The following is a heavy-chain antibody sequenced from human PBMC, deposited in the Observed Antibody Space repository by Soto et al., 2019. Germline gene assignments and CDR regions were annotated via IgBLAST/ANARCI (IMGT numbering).Heavy chain of an antibody. CDR1: GYTFTSYA. D-gene: IGHD6-19*01. CDR2: INAGNGNT. V-gene: IGHV1-3*01. J-gene: IGHJ4*02. Sequence: ASVKVSCKASGYTFTSYAMHWVRQAPGQRLEWMGWINAGNGNTKYSQKFQGRVTITRDTSASTAYMELSSVTAADTAVYYCARSTDSSGWRFDYWGQGTQVTVSS. CDR3: ARSTDSSGWRFDY.